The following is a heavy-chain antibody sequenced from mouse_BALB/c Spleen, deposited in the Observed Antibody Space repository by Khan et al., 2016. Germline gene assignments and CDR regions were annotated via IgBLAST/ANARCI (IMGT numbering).Heavy chain of an antibody. J-gene: IGHJ3*01. Sequence: VQLQQSGPELVKPGASVKISCKASDYSFTGYFMNWVVQSHGKSLEWIGHVNPYNGDTFYNQKFKGKATLTVDKSSSAAHMELRSLASEDSAVYCCTTSGPTGAWFAYWGQGTLVTVSA. V-gene: IGHV1-20*02. CDR3: TTSGPTGAWFAY. CDR2: VNPYNGDT. CDR1: DYSFTGYF. D-gene: IGHD1-3*01.